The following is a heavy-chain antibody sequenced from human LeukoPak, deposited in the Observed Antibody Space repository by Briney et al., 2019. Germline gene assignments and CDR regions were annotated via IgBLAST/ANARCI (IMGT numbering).Heavy chain of an antibody. D-gene: IGHD3-22*01. J-gene: IGHJ1*01. CDR3: ARKTEYYYDSSGSVTTYFQH. CDR2: IYYSGIT. Sequence: SETLSLTCTVSGVSISNGDDYWSWIRQHPGKGLEWIGYIYYSGITYYNPSLKSRVTISVDTSKNQFSLKLSSVTAADTAVYYCARKTEYYYDSSGSVTTYFQHWGQGTLVTVSS. V-gene: IGHV4-31*03. CDR1: GVSISNGDDY.